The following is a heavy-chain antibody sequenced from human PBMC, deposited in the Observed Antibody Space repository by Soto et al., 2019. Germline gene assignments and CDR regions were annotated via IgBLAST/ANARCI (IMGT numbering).Heavy chain of an antibody. CDR1: GFTFSSYA. V-gene: IGHV3-30*17. CDR2: ISYDGSNK. D-gene: IGHD5-12*01. J-gene: IGHJ4*02. CDR3: ARDLRVYRGYDKNHFDD. Sequence: PGGYLRLSCPVWGFTFSSYAMHWVRQAPGNGLECVAVISYDGSNKYYADSVKGRFTISRDNSKATLYLQMNSLRAEDTAVYYCARDLRVYRGYDKNHFDDWGKGT.